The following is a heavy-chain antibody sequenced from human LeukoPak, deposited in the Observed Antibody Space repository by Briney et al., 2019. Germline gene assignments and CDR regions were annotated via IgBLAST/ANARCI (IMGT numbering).Heavy chain of an antibody. CDR1: GGSISSYY. Sequence: NTSETLSLTCTVSGGSISSYYWGWIRQPPGKGLEWIGSIYYSGSTYYNPSLKSRVTISLDTSKNQFSLKLNSVTAADTAVFYCVRGSGYFGEDFEYWGQGTLVTVSS. J-gene: IGHJ4*02. CDR2: IYYSGST. D-gene: IGHD3-22*01. V-gene: IGHV4-39*07. CDR3: VRGSGYFGEDFEY.